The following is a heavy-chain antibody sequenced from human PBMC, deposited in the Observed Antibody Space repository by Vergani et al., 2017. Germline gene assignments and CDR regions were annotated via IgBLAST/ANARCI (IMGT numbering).Heavy chain of an antibody. CDR1: GFTFTNFA. D-gene: IGHD2-8*01. V-gene: IGHV3-23*04. J-gene: IGHJ6*03. Sequence: VQLEESGGGVVQPGGSLRLSCAASGFTFTNFAMTWVRQAPGEGLEWVSGISGSGGFTYYADSVKGRFTISRDNSKNTLYLQMNNLRAADTAVYYCARSGYCAHGVCYMTYYYYMDVWGKGTAVTVSS. CDR3: ARSGYCAHGVCYMTYYYYMDV. CDR2: ISGSGGFT.